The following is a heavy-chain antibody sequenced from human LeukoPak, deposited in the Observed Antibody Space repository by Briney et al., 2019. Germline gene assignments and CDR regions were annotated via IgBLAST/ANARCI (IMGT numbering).Heavy chain of an antibody. CDR2: ISTFNGDT. D-gene: IGHD6-19*01. J-gene: IGHJ4*02. CDR3: AEDPLNSSGWRAWGDY. V-gene: IGHV1-18*01. Sequence: ASVKVSCKASGYTFTRYAISWVRQAPGQGLEWMGWISTFNGDTKYAQKLQGRVTMTTDTSTTTAYMELRSLTSDDTAVYYCAEDPLNSSGWRAWGDYWGQGTLVTVSS. CDR1: GYTFTRYA.